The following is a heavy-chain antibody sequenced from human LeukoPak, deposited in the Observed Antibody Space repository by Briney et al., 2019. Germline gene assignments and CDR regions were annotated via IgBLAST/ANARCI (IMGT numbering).Heavy chain of an antibody. J-gene: IGHJ4*02. CDR3: AVDSSGYYPTY. CDR2: INHSGST. V-gene: IGHV4-34*01. CDR1: GGSFSGYY. Sequence: SETLSLTCAVYGGSFSGYYWSWIRQPPGKGLEWIGEINHSGSTNYKPSLKSRVTISVDTSKNQFSLKLSSVTAADTAVYYCAVDSSGYYPTYWGQGTLVTVSS. D-gene: IGHD3-22*01.